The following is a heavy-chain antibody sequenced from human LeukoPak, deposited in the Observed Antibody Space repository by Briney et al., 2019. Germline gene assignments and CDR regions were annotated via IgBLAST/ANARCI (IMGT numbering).Heavy chain of an antibody. J-gene: IGHJ6*03. Sequence: GGSLRLSCSASGITFTGHSMNWVRQAPGKGLEWVSAIGSSSTSIYYADSVKGRFTVSRDNAKNTLYLQMNSLRAEDTAVYYCAREVLLAAAGQDYYYYYMDVWGKGTTVTVSS. V-gene: IGHV3-21*01. CDR3: AREVLLAAAGQDYYYYYMDV. CDR1: GITFTGHS. CDR2: IGSSSTSI. D-gene: IGHD6-13*01.